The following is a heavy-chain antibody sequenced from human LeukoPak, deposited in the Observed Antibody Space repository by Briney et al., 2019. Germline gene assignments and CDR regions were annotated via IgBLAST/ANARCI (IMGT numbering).Heavy chain of an antibody. CDR2: IYYSGST. CDR1: GGSISSGGYY. D-gene: IGHD2-21*02. CDR3: AREGPGDLAYCGGDCYWNWFDP. Sequence: SETLSLTCTVSGGSISSGGYYWSWIRQHPGKGLEWIGCIYYSGSTYYNPSLKSRVTISVDTSKNQFSLKLSSVTAADTAVYYCAREGPGDLAYCGGDCYWNWFDPWGQGTLVTVSS. J-gene: IGHJ5*02. V-gene: IGHV4-31*03.